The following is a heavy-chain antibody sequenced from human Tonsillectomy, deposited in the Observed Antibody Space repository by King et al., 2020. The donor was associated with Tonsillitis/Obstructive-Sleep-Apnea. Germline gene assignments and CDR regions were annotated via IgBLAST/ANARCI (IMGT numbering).Heavy chain of an antibody. Sequence: VQLVESGAEVKKPGESLKISCKGSGYSFTSYWIGWVRQMPGKGLEWMGIIYPGDSDTRYSPSFQGQVTISADKSISTAYLQWSSLKASDTAMYYCARLSGSSSSVLLNWFDPWGQGTLVTVSS. V-gene: IGHV5-51*01. J-gene: IGHJ5*02. D-gene: IGHD6-6*01. CDR1: GYSFTSYW. CDR3: ARLSGSSSSVLLNWFDP. CDR2: IYPGDSDT.